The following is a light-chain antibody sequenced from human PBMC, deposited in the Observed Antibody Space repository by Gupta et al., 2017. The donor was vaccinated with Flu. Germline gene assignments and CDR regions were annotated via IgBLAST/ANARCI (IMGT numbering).Light chain of an antibody. J-gene: IGKJ1*01. CDR1: QSVSSN. CDR3: QQKNNCPGT. CDR2: GAS. Sequence: EIVMTQSPSTLSVSPGERATLSCRASQSVSSNLAWYQQKPGQAPRLLIYGASTRANGFPARFSGSGCGTEFTLTISSRQSEDFAVYYCQQKNNCPGTFGQGTXVEIK. V-gene: IGKV3-15*01.